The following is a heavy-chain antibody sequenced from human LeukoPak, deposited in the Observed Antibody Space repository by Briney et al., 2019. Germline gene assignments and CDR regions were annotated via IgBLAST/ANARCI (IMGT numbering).Heavy chain of an antibody. Sequence: GASVTVSCKASGGTFSSYAISWVRQAPGQGLEWMGGIIPIFGTANYAQKFQGRVTITADESTSTAYMELSSLRSEDTAVYYCARVSGGRQIGYFDYWGQGTLVTVSS. D-gene: IGHD1-26*01. J-gene: IGHJ4*02. V-gene: IGHV1-69*13. CDR2: IIPIFGTA. CDR1: GGTFSSYA. CDR3: ARVSGGRQIGYFDY.